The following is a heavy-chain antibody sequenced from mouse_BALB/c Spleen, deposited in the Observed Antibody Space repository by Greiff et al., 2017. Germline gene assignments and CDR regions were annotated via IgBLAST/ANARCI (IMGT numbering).Heavy chain of an antibody. CDR2: INSDGGST. CDR3: ARQAGALRQTYFDY. J-gene: IGHJ2*01. V-gene: IGHV5-2*01. Sequence: EVKLVESGGGLVQPGESLKLSCESNEYEFPSHDMSWVRKTPEKRLELVAAINSDGGSTYYPDTVKGRFTISRDNAKNTLYLQMSSLKSEDTALYYCARQAGALRQTYFDYWGQGTTLTVSS. CDR1: EYEFPSHD. D-gene: IGHD1-1*01.